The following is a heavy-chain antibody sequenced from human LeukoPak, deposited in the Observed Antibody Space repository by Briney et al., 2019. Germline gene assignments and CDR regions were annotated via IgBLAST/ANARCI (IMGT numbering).Heavy chain of an antibody. J-gene: IGHJ5*02. Sequence: PGGSLRLSCAASGFTFSSYGMHWVRQAPGKGPEWVAVIWYDGSNKYYADSVKGRLTISRDNSKSTLYLQMNSLRAEDTAVYYCARLYGTYPGWFDPWGQGTLVTVSS. CDR2: IWYDGSNK. CDR1: GFTFSSYG. CDR3: ARLYGTYPGWFDP. V-gene: IGHV3-33*01. D-gene: IGHD4-17*01.